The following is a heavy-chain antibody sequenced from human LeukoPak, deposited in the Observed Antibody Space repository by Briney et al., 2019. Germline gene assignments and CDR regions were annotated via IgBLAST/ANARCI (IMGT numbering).Heavy chain of an antibody. J-gene: IGHJ5*02. CDR2: IRYDGSNK. CDR3: ATRITMIVVAGGWFDP. CDR1: RFTFSSYG. V-gene: IGHV3-30*02. Sequence: GGSLRLSCAASRFTFSSYGMHWVRQAPGKGLEWVAFIRYDGSNKYYADSVKGRFTISRDNSKNTLYLQMNSLRAEDTAVYYCATRITMIVVAGGWFDPWGQGTLVTVSS. D-gene: IGHD3-22*01.